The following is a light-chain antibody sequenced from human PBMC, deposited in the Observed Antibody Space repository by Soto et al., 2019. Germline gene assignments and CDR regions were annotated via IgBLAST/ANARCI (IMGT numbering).Light chain of an antibody. CDR1: QSISIW. J-gene: IGKJ1*01. V-gene: IGKV1-5*03. CDR3: QHWNDYSWT. Sequence: DLHMTQSPSTLSASVGDRVTITCRASQSISIWLAWYQQKPGKAPNLLIYKTSSLETGVPSRFSGSGSGTEFTLTISSLQPDEFATYYCQHWNDYSWTFGQGTKVEVK. CDR2: KTS.